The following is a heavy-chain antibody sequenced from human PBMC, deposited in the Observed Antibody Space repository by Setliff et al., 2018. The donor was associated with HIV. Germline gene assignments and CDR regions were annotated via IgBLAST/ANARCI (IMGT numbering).Heavy chain of an antibody. CDR2: IYYSGST. CDR1: GGSISSDYYF. D-gene: IGHD2-21*01. V-gene: IGHV4-39*07. Sequence: PSETLSLTCTVSGGSISSDYYFWGWIRQPPGKGLEWIGTIYYSGSTYFNPSLKSRLTISVDTSKNQFSLKLSSVTAADTAVYYCARVHLYDATAYYSSFESWGPGILVTVSS. J-gene: IGHJ4*02. CDR3: ARVHLYDATAYYSSFES.